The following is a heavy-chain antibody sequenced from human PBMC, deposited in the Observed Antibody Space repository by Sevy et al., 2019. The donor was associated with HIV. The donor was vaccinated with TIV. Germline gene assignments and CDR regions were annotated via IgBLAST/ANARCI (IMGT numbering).Heavy chain of an antibody. CDR3: ARDIGAGIAAAGVTFDI. J-gene: IGHJ3*02. CDR2: IKQDGSEK. Sequence: GSLRLSCAASGFTFSSYWMSWVRQAPGKGLEWVANIKQDGSEKYYVDSVKGRFTISRDNAKNSLYLQMNSLRAEDTAVYYCARDIGAGIAAAGVTFDIWGQGTMVTVSS. V-gene: IGHV3-7*03. CDR1: GFTFSSYW. D-gene: IGHD6-13*01.